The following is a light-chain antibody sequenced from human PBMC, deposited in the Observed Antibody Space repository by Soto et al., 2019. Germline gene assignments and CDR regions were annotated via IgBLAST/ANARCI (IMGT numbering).Light chain of an antibody. Sequence: MTQSPSTLPASVGDRVTITCRASQSISNWLAWYQQKPGQAPRLLIYDTSTRATGIPARFSGSGSGTEFTLTISSLQSEDFAVYYCQQYSNWPPITFGQGTRLEIK. CDR1: QSISNW. CDR3: QQYSNWPPIT. CDR2: DTS. J-gene: IGKJ5*01. V-gene: IGKV3-15*01.